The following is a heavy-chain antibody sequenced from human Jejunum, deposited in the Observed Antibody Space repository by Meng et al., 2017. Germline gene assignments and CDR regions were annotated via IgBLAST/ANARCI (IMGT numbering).Heavy chain of an antibody. CDR1: GCPISDSNW. Sequence: VQLQGSGPGLSTPSRTLALTSAVPGCPISDSNWGSCVRQPPGRRLQWIGEIYHTGSNNYNPFLKSRVTMSLDKSKNQFFLDLTSVTAADTAVYYCARDLLGPAIAASGYFDPWGQGTLVTVSS. CDR3: ARDLLGPAIAASGYFDP. J-gene: IGHJ5*02. V-gene: IGHV4-4*02. CDR2: IYHTGSN. D-gene: IGHD5-12*01.